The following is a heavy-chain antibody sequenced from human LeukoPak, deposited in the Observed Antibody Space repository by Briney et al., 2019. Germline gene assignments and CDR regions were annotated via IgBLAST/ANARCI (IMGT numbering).Heavy chain of an antibody. CDR1: GGSFSGYY. CDR3: ARQRDYDWDYFDY. V-gene: IGHV4-34*01. Sequence: PSETLSLTCTAYGGSFSGYYWSWIRQPPGKGLEWIGEINHSGSTYYNPSLKSRVTISVDTSKNQFSLKLSSVTAADTAVYYCARQRDYDWDYFDYWGQGTLVTVSS. D-gene: IGHD5-12*01. CDR2: INHSGST. J-gene: IGHJ4*02.